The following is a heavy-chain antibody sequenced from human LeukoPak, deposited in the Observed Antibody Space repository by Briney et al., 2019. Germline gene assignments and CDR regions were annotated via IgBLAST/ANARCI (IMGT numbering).Heavy chain of an antibody. CDR2: IYYSGST. Sequence: PSETLSLTCTVSGGSISSSSYYWGWIRQPPGKGLEWVGSIYYSGSTYYNPSLKSRVTISVDTPKNQFSLKLSSVTAADTAVYYCARQFEIGVVVAAPVYFDYWGQGTLVTVSS. CDR1: GGSISSSSYY. D-gene: IGHD2-15*01. J-gene: IGHJ4*02. CDR3: ARQFEIGVVVAAPVYFDY. V-gene: IGHV4-39*01.